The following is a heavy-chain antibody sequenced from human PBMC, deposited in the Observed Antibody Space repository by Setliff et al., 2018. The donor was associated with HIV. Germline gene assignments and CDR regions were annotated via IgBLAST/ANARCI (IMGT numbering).Heavy chain of an antibody. D-gene: IGHD3-16*01. CDR1: GYTFNIYG. V-gene: IGHV3-30*02. J-gene: IGHJ5*02. CDR2: IWYDGSIK. CDR3: ARDRGTPDKCFDP. Sequence: GASVKVSCKTSGYTFNIYGMHWVRQAPGKGLEWLAFIWYDGSIKYYADSVKGRFTISRDNSKNILFLQMNSLRPEDTALYYCARDRGTPDKCFDPWGQGTL.